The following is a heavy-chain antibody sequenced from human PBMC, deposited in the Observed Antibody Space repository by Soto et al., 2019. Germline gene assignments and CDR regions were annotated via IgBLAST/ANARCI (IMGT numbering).Heavy chain of an antibody. CDR2: IIPIFGTA. J-gene: IGHJ6*02. CDR3: ARGKGDGYTMSYYYYYGMDV. D-gene: IGHD5-12*01. Sequence: EASVKVSCKASGGTFSSYAISWVRQAPGQGLEWMGGIIPIFGTANYAQKFQGRVTITADESTSTAYMELSSLRSEDTAVYYCARGKGDGYTMSYYYYYGMDVWGQGTTVTVSS. CDR1: GGTFSSYA. V-gene: IGHV1-69*13.